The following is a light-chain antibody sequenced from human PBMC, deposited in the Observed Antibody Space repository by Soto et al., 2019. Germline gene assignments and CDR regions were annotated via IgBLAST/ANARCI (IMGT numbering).Light chain of an antibody. Sequence: EIVLTQSPATLSLSPWEIATLSCIASQSVSAYLAWYQQKPDQAPRLLIYDASNRATGIPARFSGSGSGTEFTLTISSLQPEDFATYYCLQHNSYPPTFGQGTKVDIK. V-gene: IGKV3-11*01. CDR2: DAS. J-gene: IGKJ1*01. CDR1: QSVSAY. CDR3: LQHNSYPPT.